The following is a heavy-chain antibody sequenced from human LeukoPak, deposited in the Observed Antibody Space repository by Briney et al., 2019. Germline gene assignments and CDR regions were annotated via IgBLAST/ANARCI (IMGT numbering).Heavy chain of an antibody. V-gene: IGHV4-34*01. D-gene: IGHD4-17*01. Sequence: SETLSLTCAVYGGSFSGYYWSWIRPPPGKGLEWIGEINHSGSTNYNPSLKSRVTISVDTPKTQFSLKLSSVTAADTAVYYWASRALRYYDYYYMDVWGKGTTVTVSS. CDR2: INHSGST. CDR1: GGSFSGYY. J-gene: IGHJ6*03. CDR3: ASRALRYYDYYYMDV.